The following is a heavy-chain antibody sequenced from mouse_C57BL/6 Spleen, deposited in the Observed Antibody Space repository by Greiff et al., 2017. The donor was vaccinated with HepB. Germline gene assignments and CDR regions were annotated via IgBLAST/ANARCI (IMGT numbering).Heavy chain of an antibody. J-gene: IGHJ2*01. Sequence: VQLQQSGPELVKPGASVKISCKASGYAFSSSWMNWVKQRPGKGLEWIGRIYPGDGDTNYNGKFKGKATLTADKSSSTAYMQLSSLTSEDSAVYFCASGYDPFDDWGQGTTLTVSS. CDR3: ASGYDPFDD. D-gene: IGHD2-2*01. CDR2: IYPGDGDT. V-gene: IGHV1-82*01. CDR1: GYAFSSSW.